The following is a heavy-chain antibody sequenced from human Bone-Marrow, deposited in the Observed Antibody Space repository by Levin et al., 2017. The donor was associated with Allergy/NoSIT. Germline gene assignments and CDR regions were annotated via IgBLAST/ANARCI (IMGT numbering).Heavy chain of an antibody. D-gene: IGHD3-3*01. CDR1: GGSISSSSYY. Sequence: SETLSLTCTVSGGSISSSSYYWGWIRQPPGKGLEWIGSIYYSGSTYYNPSLKSRVTISVDTSKNQFSLKLSSVTAADTAVYYCASERVVINPYWYFDLWGRGTLVTVSS. J-gene: IGHJ2*01. V-gene: IGHV4-39*01. CDR2: IYYSGST. CDR3: ASERVVINPYWYFDL.